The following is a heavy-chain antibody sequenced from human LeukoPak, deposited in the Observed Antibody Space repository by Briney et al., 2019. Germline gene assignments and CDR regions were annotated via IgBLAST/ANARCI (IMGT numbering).Heavy chain of an antibody. Sequence: GGSLRLSCAASAFTFSDYSMNWVRQAPGKGLEWISYIDTSSSTMYYADSVMGRFTISRDNAKNTLYLQMNSLRAEDTAVYYCAREGYGAYGFDYWGQGTLVTVSS. J-gene: IGHJ4*02. CDR3: AREGYGAYGFDY. D-gene: IGHD4-17*01. V-gene: IGHV3-48*04. CDR1: AFTFSDYS. CDR2: IDTSSSTM.